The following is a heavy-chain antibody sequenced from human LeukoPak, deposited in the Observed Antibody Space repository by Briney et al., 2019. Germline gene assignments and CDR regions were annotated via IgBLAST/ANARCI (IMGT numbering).Heavy chain of an antibody. CDR3: ARGLPYYYGSGSYYWFDP. D-gene: IGHD3-10*01. CDR1: GFTFSSYS. J-gene: IGHJ5*02. Sequence: GGSLRLSCAASGFTFSSYSMNWVRQAPGKGLEWVSYISSSSSTIYYADSVKGRFTISRDNAKNSLYLQMNSLRAEDTAVYYCARGLPYYYGSGSYYWFDPWGQGTLVTVSS. CDR2: ISSSSSTI. V-gene: IGHV3-48*04.